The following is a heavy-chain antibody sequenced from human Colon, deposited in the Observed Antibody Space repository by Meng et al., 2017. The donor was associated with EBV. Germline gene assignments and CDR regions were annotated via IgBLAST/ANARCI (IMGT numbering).Heavy chain of an antibody. CDR3: GRQDHRDHGDPNWFDP. CDR1: GGSTTTSSYS. J-gene: IGHJ5*02. Sequence: RGSGPGLGKPSDTLPLTGSVLGGSTTTSSYSWGWIRQPPGDGLEWIASISYTGETFYNPSLRSRVTISADTTKDQFSLRLSAVTAADTAVYFCGRQDHRDHGDPNWFDPWGQGTLVTVSS. D-gene: IGHD4-17*01. V-gene: IGHV4-39*01. CDR2: ISYTGET.